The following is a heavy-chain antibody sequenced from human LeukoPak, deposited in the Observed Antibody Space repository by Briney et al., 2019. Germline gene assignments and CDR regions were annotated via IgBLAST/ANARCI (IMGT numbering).Heavy chain of an antibody. D-gene: IGHD3-16*01. CDR1: GFTFSSYS. V-gene: IGHV3-21*01. CDR2: ISGSSSYI. Sequence: PGGSLRLSCAASGFTFSSYSMNWVRQAPGKGLEWVSSISGSSSYIYYADSVKGRFTISRDNAKNSLYLQMNSLRAEDTAVYYCATLERGIPSRGGFDYWGQGTLVTVSS. CDR3: ATLERGIPSRGGFDY. J-gene: IGHJ4*02.